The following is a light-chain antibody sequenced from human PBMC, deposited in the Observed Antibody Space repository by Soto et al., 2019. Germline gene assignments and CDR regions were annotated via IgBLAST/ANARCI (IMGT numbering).Light chain of an antibody. J-gene: IGLJ2*01. V-gene: IGLV2-8*01. Sequence: QSALTQPPSSSGSPGQSVTISGTGTSSYVGGYNYVSWYQQHPGKAPKLMIYEVIKRPSGVPDRFSGSKSGNTASLTVSGLQAEDEADYYCSSYAGSNNVVFGGGTKVTVL. CDR2: EVI. CDR1: SSYVGGYNY. CDR3: SSYAGSNNVV.